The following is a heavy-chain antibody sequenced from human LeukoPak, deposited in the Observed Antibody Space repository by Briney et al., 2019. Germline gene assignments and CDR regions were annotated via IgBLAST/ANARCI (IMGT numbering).Heavy chain of an antibody. Sequence: ASVKVSCKASRYTLTDYYMHWVRQAPGQGLEWMGWINPNSGGTNYAQKFQGWVTMTRDTSISTAYMELNRLRSDDTAVYYCARDQASAAVGTVYYYHGMDVWGQGTTVTVSS. D-gene: IGHD6-13*01. CDR2: INPNSGGT. CDR3: ARDQASAAVGTVYYYHGMDV. J-gene: IGHJ6*02. CDR1: RYTLTDYY. V-gene: IGHV1-2*04.